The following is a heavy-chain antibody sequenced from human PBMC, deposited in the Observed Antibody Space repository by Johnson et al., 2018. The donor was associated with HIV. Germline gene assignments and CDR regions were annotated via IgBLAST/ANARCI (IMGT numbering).Heavy chain of an antibody. D-gene: IGHD4-11*01. CDR3: AKDSKRELVQGKDAFDF. Sequence: QVQLVESGGGVVQPGGSLRLSCAASGFIFSIYGMHWVRQARGKGLEWVAFIRYDGSNKDYVDSVKGRFTISRDNSKNTLDLQMNILRTEDTAVYYCAKDSKRELVQGKDAFDFWGQGTMVIVSS. CDR2: IRYDGSNK. J-gene: IGHJ3*01. CDR1: GFIFSIYG. V-gene: IGHV3-30*02.